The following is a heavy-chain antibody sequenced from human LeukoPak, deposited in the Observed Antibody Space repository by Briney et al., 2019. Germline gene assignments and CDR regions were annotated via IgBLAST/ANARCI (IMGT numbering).Heavy chain of an antibody. Sequence: GGSLRLSCAASGFTFSDYYMSWICQAPGKGLEWVSYISSSGSTIYYADSVKGRFTISRDNAKNSLYLQMNSLRAEDTAVYYCARSAMRSSGSQFDYWGQGTLVTVSS. CDR1: GFTFSDYY. CDR3: ARSAMRSSGSQFDY. J-gene: IGHJ4*02. D-gene: IGHD6-19*01. V-gene: IGHV3-11*04. CDR2: ISSSGSTI.